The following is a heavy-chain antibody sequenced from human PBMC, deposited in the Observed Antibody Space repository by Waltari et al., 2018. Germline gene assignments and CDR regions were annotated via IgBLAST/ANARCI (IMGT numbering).Heavy chain of an antibody. CDR3: ARDRGPTVTEQTFDY. V-gene: IGHV1-2*02. D-gene: IGHD4-17*01. CDR2: INPNSGGT. CDR1: GYTFTGYY. J-gene: IGHJ4*02. Sequence: QVQLVQSGAEVKKPGASVKVSCKASGYTFTGYYMHWVRQAPGQGLEWMGWINPNSGGTNYAQKFQGRVTMTRDTSISTAYMELSRLRADDTAVYYCARDRGPTVTEQTFDYWGQGTLVTVSS.